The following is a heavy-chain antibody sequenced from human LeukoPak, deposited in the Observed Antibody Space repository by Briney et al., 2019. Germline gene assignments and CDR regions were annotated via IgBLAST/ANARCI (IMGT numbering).Heavy chain of an antibody. J-gene: IGHJ6*04. V-gene: IGHV3-66*01. Sequence: GGSLRLSCAASGFTVSSNYMSWVRQAPGKGLEWVSVIYSGGSTYYADSVKGRFTISRDNAKNSLYLQMNSLRAEDTAVYYCAELGITMIGGVWGKGTAVTISS. D-gene: IGHD3-10*02. CDR3: AELGITMIGGV. CDR2: IYSGGST. CDR1: GFTVSSNY.